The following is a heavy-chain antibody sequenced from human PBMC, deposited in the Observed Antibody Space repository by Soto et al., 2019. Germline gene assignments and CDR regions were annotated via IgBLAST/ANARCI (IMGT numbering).Heavy chain of an antibody. D-gene: IGHD1-1*01. CDR1: GGSVSSGSYY. CDR3: ARGVSIGTGWFDP. V-gene: IGHV4-61*01. J-gene: IGHJ5*02. Sequence: SETLSLTCTVSGGSVSSGSYYWTWIRQPPGKGLEWIGCIYHSGSTDYNPSLKSRVTMSVDTSKNQFSLNLSSVTAADTAVYYCARGVSIGTGWFDPWGQGTLVTVSS. CDR2: IYHSGST.